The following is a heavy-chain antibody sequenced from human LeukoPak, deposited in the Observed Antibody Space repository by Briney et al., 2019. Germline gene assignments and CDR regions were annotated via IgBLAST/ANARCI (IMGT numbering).Heavy chain of an antibody. D-gene: IGHD6-13*01. V-gene: IGHV4-38-2*02. CDR3: ARDPSPGQQLGSFDY. Sequence: SETLSLTCTVSGYSISSGYYWGWIRQPPGKGLEWIGSIYHSGSTYYNPSLKSRVTISVDTSKNQFSLKLSSVTAADTAVYYCARDPSPGQQLGSFDYWGQGTLVTVSS. CDR2: IYHSGST. J-gene: IGHJ4*02. CDR1: GYSISSGYY.